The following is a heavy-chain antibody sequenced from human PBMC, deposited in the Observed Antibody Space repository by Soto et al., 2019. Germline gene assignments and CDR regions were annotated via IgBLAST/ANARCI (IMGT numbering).Heavy chain of an antibody. CDR1: GFTFSDYY. D-gene: IGHD3-22*01. V-gene: IGHV3-11*01. J-gene: IGHJ4*02. Sequence: PGGSLRLSCAASGFTFSDYYMSWIRQAPGKGLEWVSYISSSGSTIYYADSVKGRFTISRDNAKNSLYLQMNSLRAEDTAVYYCAGADSSGYYYVPNIHFCGQGPLVTLST. CDR2: ISSSGSTI. CDR3: AGADSSGYYYVPNIHF.